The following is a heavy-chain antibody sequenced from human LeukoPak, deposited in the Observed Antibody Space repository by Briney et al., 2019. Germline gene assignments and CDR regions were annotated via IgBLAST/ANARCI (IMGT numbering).Heavy chain of an antibody. V-gene: IGHV1-2*02. D-gene: IGHD3-10*01. Sequence: ASIKVSCKASGYNFTGYYMHWVRQATGQGLEWIGWINSNSGGTNYAQKFQGRVTMTRDTSISTAYMELSGTGCGAPAASYFAGDHKVPITMVRGVRNWFDPWGQGTLVTVSS. CDR3: AGDHKVPITMVRGVRNWFDP. CDR2: INSNSGGT. CDR1: GYNFTGYY. J-gene: IGHJ5*02.